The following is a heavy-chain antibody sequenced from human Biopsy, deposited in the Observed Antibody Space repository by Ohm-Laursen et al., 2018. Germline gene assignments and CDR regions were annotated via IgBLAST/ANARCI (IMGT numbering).Heavy chain of an antibody. CDR2: IDTINGGT. V-gene: IGHV1-2*02. D-gene: IGHD4-17*01. CDR1: GYTFTDYF. J-gene: IGHJ4*02. Sequence: ASVKVSCKTSGYTFTDYFVHWVRQAPGQGLEWMGWIDTINGGTRSAQKFQGRVTMTRDTSISTAYMELSRLTSDDTAVYYCALAAAQTVTHFDYWGQGTLVTVSS. CDR3: ALAAAQTVTHFDY.